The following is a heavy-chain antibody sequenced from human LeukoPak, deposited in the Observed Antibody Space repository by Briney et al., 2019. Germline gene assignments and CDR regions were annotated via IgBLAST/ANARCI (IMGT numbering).Heavy chain of an antibody. V-gene: IGHV4-59*08. Sequence: SETLSLTCTVSGGSISSYYWSWIRQPPGKGLEWIGYIYYSGSTNYNPSLKSRATISVDTSKNQFSLKLSSVTAADTAVYYCARHSGSYLGAFDIWGQGTMVTVSS. D-gene: IGHD1-26*01. CDR3: ARHSGSYLGAFDI. CDR2: IYYSGST. J-gene: IGHJ3*02. CDR1: GGSISSYY.